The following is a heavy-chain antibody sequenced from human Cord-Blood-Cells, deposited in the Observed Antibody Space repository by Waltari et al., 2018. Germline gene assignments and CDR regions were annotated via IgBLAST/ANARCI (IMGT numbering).Heavy chain of an antibody. CDR2: FDPEDGET. CDR1: GYTLPELS. V-gene: IGHV1-24*01. D-gene: IGHD7-27*01. Sequence: QVQLVQPGVEVKKPGASVKVSCKVAGYTLPELSIHWMRRAHGTGLEWMGGFDPEDGETIYAQKFQGRVTMTEDTSTDTAYMELSSLRSEDTAVYYCASLTDYYYYGMDVWGQGTTVTVSS. CDR3: ASLTDYYYYGMDV. J-gene: IGHJ6*02.